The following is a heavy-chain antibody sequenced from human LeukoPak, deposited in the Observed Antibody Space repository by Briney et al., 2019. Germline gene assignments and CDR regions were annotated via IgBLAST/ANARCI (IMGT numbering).Heavy chain of an antibody. J-gene: IGHJ4*02. V-gene: IGHV4-39*07. Sequence: SETLSLTCTVSGGSISSSSYYWGWIRQPPGKGLEWIGEINHSGSTNYNPSLKSRVTISVDTSKNQFSLKLSSVTAADTAVYYCARGGKDYYGSGSYYKSLDYWGQGTLVTVSS. CDR2: INHSGST. CDR1: GGSISSSSYY. CDR3: ARGGKDYYGSGSYYKSLDY. D-gene: IGHD3-10*01.